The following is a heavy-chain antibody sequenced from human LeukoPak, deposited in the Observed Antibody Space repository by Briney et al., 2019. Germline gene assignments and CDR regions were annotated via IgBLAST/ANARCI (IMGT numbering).Heavy chain of an antibody. CDR2: ISDSGAYT. CDR3: ARELWGSSFDY. CDR1: RXTFSSYA. D-gene: IGHD3-16*01. Sequence: PEGSLRLSCAASRXTFSSYAMSWVRQAPGKGLEWVSAISDSGAYTYYADSVKGRFTISRDNSKNTLYLQMNSLRPGDTAVYYCARELWGSSFDYWGQGTLVTVSS. V-gene: IGHV3-23*01. J-gene: IGHJ4*02.